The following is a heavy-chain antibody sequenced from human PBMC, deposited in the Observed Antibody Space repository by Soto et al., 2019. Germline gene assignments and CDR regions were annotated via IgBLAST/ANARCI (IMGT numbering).Heavy chain of an antibody. J-gene: IGHJ4*02. CDR1: GFTFCDYA. V-gene: IGHV3-49*03. D-gene: IGHD3-10*01. CDR2: IRSKAYGATT. CDR3: ARSRFYGSGSYYLADY. Sequence: GGSLRLSCTASGFTFCDYAMSWFRQAPGKGLEWVGFIRSKAYGATTDCAASVRGRFTLSRDDSKSIAYLQMNTLRTEDTAVYYCARSRFYGSGSYYLADYWGQGTVVTVSS.